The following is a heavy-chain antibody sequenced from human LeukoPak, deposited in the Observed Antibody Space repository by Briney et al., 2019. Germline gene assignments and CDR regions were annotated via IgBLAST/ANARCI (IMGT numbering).Heavy chain of an antibody. V-gene: IGHV3-23*01. Sequence: GGSLRLSCAASGFTFSSYAMSWVRQAPGKGLEWVSAISGSGGRTYYADSVKGRFTISRDKSKNTLYLQMNSLRAEDTAVYYCAKGALYDFWSGSLDYWGQGTLVTVSS. D-gene: IGHD3-3*01. CDR3: AKGALYDFWSGSLDY. CDR2: ISGSGGRT. CDR1: GFTFSSYA. J-gene: IGHJ4*02.